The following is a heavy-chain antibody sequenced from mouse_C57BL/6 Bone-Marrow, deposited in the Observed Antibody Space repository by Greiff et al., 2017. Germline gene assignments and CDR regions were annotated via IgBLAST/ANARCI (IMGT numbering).Heavy chain of an antibody. J-gene: IGHJ4*01. V-gene: IGHV5-6*02. CDR2: ISSGGSYT. CDR3: ERRGYSYGMDY. D-gene: IGHD2-3*01. Sequence: EVKLVESGGDLVKPGGSLKLSCAASGFTFSSYGMSWVRQTPDKRLEWVATISSGGSYTYYPDSVKGRFTISRDNAKNTLYLQMSSLKSEDTAMYYCERRGYSYGMDYWGQGTSVTVSS. CDR1: GFTFSSYG.